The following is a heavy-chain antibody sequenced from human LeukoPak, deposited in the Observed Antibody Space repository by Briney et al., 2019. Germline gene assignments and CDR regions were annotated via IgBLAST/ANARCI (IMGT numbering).Heavy chain of an antibody. CDR1: GYTFTSYG. Sequence: ASVKVSCKASGYTFTSYGISWVRQAPGQGLEWMGWISAYNGNTNYARKFQGRVTMTRNTSISTAYMELSSLRSEDTAVYYCALSLIVGATFDYWGQGTLVTVSS. J-gene: IGHJ4*02. CDR2: ISAYNGNT. D-gene: IGHD1-26*01. V-gene: IGHV1-18*01. CDR3: ALSLIVGATFDY.